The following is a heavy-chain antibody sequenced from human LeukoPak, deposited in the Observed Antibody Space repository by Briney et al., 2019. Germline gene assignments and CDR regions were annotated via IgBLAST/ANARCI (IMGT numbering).Heavy chain of an antibody. V-gene: IGHV4-31*03. Sequence: PSQTLSLTCTVSGGSISNGGFYWSWIRQHSGKGLEWIGYIYYGGNTYYNPSLKSRVTILVDTSKNQFSLKLSSVTAADTAVYYCARGGSHCFDPWGQGTLVTVSS. CDR3: ARGGSHCFDP. D-gene: IGHD2-15*01. CDR1: GGSISNGGFY. CDR2: IYYGGNT. J-gene: IGHJ5*02.